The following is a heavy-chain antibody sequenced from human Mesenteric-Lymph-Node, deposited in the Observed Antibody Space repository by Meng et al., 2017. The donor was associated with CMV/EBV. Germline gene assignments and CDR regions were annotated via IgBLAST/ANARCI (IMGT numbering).Heavy chain of an antibody. Sequence: ASGFTFDDYAMHWVRQAPGKGLEWVSGISWNSGSIGYADSVKGRFTISRDNAKNSLYLQMNSLRAEDTALYYCAKDIAQQLVYWFDPWGQGTLVTVSS. CDR3: AKDIAQQLVYWFDP. D-gene: IGHD6-13*01. CDR1: GFTFDDYA. V-gene: IGHV3-9*01. CDR2: ISWNSGSI. J-gene: IGHJ5*02.